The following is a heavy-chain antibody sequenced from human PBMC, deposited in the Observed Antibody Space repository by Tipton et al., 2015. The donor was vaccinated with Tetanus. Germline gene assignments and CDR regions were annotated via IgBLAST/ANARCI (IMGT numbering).Heavy chain of an antibody. CDR1: GFTSKSHY. D-gene: IGHD6-19*01. Sequence: SLRLSCAASGFTSKSHYMHWVRQAPGKGLVWISRINPDGRRTNYADSVKGRFTISRDNAKNTVYLQMSSLRAEDTAVYYCASLPKHWLAPRGAPWGQGTLVTVSS. V-gene: IGHV3-74*01. J-gene: IGHJ5*02. CDR2: INPDGRRT. CDR3: ASLPKHWLAPRGAP.